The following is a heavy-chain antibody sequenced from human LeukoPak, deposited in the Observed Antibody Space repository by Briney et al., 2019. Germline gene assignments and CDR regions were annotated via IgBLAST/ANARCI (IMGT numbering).Heavy chain of an antibody. D-gene: IGHD3-22*01. CDR2: ISSSGSTM. CDR1: GFSFSNYE. J-gene: IGHJ4*02. CDR3: ARHSYDSSGYLDF. V-gene: IGHV3-48*03. Sequence: PGGSLRLSCAASGFSFSNYEMNWVRQAAGKGLEWVSYISSSGSTMYYADSVRGRFSISRDNAKNLLYLQMNSLRAKDTAVYFCARHSYDSSGYLDFWGQGTLVSVSS.